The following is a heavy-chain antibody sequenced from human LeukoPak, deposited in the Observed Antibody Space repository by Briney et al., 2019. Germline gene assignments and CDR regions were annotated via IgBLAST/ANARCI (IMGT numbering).Heavy chain of an antibody. CDR1: GFTFSNFW. CDR2: ITGSGSSP. D-gene: IGHD3-22*01. J-gene: IGHJ4*02. V-gene: IGHV3-23*01. CDR3: AREKPFYDSSGYYYPIAFDY. Sequence: GGSLRLSCAASGFTFSNFWMSWVRQAPGKGLEWVSAITGSGSSPYYADSVKGRFTISRDNSKNTLYLQMNSLRAEDTALYYCAREKPFYDSSGYYYPIAFDYWGQGTLVTVSS.